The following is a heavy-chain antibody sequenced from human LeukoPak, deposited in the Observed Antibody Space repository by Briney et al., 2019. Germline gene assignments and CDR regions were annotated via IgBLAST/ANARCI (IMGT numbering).Heavy chain of an antibody. CDR2: INHSGST. V-gene: IGHV4-34*01. Sequence: PSETLSLTCAVYGGSFSGYYWSWIRQPPGKGLEWIGEINHSGSTNYNPSLKSRVTISVDTSKNQFSLKLSSVTAADTAVYYCARHSDYDFWSEGNWFDPWGQGTLVTVSS. CDR3: ARHSDYDFWSEGNWFDP. J-gene: IGHJ5*02. CDR1: GGSFSGYY. D-gene: IGHD3-3*01.